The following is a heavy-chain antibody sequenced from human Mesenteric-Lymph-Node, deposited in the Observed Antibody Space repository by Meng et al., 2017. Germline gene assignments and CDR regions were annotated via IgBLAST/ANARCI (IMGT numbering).Heavy chain of an antibody. CDR2: MSYSGNT. V-gene: IGHV4-39*07. CDR1: GGSISSSSTY. J-gene: IGHJ6*02. D-gene: IGHD5-12*01. Sequence: SETLSLTCTVSGGSISSSSTYWGWIRQPPGKGLEWIGTMSYSGNTLYNASLKSRVTMSVDTSKNQFSLKLSSVTAADTAVYYCARGNIVATINLGYYYYGMDVWGQGTTVTVSS. CDR3: ARGNIVATINLGYYYYGMDV.